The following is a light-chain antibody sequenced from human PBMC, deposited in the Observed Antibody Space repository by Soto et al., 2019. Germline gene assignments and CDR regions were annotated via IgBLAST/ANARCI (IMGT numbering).Light chain of an antibody. V-gene: IGLV1-44*01. CDR3: ATWDDSLNNPV. CDR2: SNN. CDR1: SSNIGSNT. Sequence: QAVVTQPPSASGTPGQRVTISCSGSSSNIGSNTVNWYQQLPGTAPKLLIYSNNQRPSGVPDRFSASKSGTSASLAISGLRSEDEAAYYCATWDDSLNNPVFGGGTKLTVL. J-gene: IGLJ3*02.